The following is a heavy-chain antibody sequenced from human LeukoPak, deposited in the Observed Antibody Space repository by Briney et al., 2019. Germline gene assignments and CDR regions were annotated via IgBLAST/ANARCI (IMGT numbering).Heavy chain of an antibody. D-gene: IGHD2-15*01. CDR1: GFTFSSYA. V-gene: IGHV3-30-3*01. Sequence: GGSLRLSCAASGFTFSSYAMHWVRQAPGRRPEWVAVMSYDGTNIFYSDSVKGRFTISRDNSKNTLFLQMNSLRAEDTAVYYCARDRESSSKGHFDYWGQGTLVTVSS. CDR2: MSYDGTNI. J-gene: IGHJ4*02. CDR3: ARDRESSSKGHFDY.